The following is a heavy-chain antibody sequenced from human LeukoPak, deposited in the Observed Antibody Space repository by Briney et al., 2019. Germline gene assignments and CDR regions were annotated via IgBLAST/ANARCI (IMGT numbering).Heavy chain of an antibody. CDR1: GFTFNSYW. V-gene: IGHV3-7*01. D-gene: IGHD3-16*01. CDR3: ARFISLGA. J-gene: IGHJ5*02. CDR2: IKKDGSEK. Sequence: GGSLRLSCAASGFTFNSYWMSWVRQAPGKGLEWVANIKKDGSEKNYVGSVKGRFTISRDNAKNSLYLQMDSLRAEDTAVYYCARFISLGAWGQGTLVTVSS.